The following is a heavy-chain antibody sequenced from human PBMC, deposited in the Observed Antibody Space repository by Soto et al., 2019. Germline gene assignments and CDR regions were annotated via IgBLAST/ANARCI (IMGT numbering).Heavy chain of an antibody. Sequence: PSETLSLTCTVSGGSISSGDYYWSWIRQPPGKGLEWIGYIYYSGNTNYNPSLKSRVTISVDTSKNQFSLKLSSVTAADTAVYYCARRVKYGSGRRPAYYFDYWGQGTLVTVSS. J-gene: IGHJ4*02. CDR1: GGSISSGDYY. CDR2: IYYSGNT. D-gene: IGHD3-10*01. V-gene: IGHV4-61*08. CDR3: ARRVKYGSGRRPAYYFDY.